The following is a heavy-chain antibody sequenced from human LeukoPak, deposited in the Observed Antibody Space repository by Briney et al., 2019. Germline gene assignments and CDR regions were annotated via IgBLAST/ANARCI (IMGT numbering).Heavy chain of an antibody. CDR2: INPNSGGT. J-gene: IGHJ6*03. Sequence: GASVKVSCKASGYTFTGYYMHWVRQAPGQGLEWMGWINPNSGGTNYAQKFQGRVTMTRDTSISTAYMELSRLRSDDTAVYYCARRTTLVRDYYYYYYMDVWGKGTTVTVSS. CDR3: ARRTTLVRDYYYYYYMDV. CDR1: GYTFTGYY. D-gene: IGHD6-6*01. V-gene: IGHV1-2*02.